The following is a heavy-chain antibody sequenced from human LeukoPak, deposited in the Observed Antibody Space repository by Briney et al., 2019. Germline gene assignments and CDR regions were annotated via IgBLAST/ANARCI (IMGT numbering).Heavy chain of an antibody. J-gene: IGHJ3*02. CDR1: GFTVSSNY. CDR3: ARDSAGVGAKAFDI. CDR2: IYSGGST. D-gene: IGHD1-26*01. V-gene: IGHV3-53*01. Sequence: QPGGSLRLSCAASGFTVSSNYMSWVRQAPGKGLEWVSVIYSGGSTYYADSVKGRFAISRDNSKNTLYLQMNSLRAEDTAVYYCARDSAGVGAKAFDIWGQGTMVTVSS.